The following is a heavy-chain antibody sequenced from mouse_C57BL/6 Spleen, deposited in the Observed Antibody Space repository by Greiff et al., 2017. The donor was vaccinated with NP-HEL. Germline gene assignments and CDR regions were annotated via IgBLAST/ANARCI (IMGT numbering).Heavy chain of an antibody. D-gene: IGHD1-1*01. V-gene: IGHV1-50*01. CDR1: GYTFTSYW. J-gene: IGHJ1*03. Sequence: VQLQQSGAELVKPGASVKLSCKASGYTFTSYWMQWVKQRPGQGLEWIGEIDASDSYTNYNQKFKSKATLTVDTSSSTAYMQLSSLTSEDSAVYYCARNYYGSSPWYFDVWGTGTTVTVSS. CDR2: IDASDSYT. CDR3: ARNYYGSSPWYFDV.